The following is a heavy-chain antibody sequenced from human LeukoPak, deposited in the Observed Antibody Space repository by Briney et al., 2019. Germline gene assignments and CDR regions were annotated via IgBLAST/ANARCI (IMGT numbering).Heavy chain of an antibody. CDR3: AREGTTVNPYYGMDV. V-gene: IGHV1-46*01. Sequence: GASVKVSCKASGYTFTSNYMHWVRQAPGQGLECMGIINPSGGSTSYAQKFQGRVTMTRDTSTSTVYMELSSLRSEDTAVYYCAREGTTVNPYYGMDVWGQGTTVTVSS. D-gene: IGHD4-17*01. CDR1: GYTFTSNY. J-gene: IGHJ6*02. CDR2: INPSGGST.